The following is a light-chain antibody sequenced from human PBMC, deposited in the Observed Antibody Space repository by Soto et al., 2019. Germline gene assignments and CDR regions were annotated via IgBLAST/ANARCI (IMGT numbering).Light chain of an antibody. Sequence: DIQMTQSPSPLSASVGDRVTITCRASQNIDSHLHWYQQRPGKAPNLLISHASSLQSGVPSRFSGSGSGTDFTLTISSLQREDFATYYCQQSHITQYSFGQGTTLEIK. CDR1: QNIDSH. CDR2: HAS. J-gene: IGKJ2*03. CDR3: QQSHITQYS. V-gene: IGKV1-39*01.